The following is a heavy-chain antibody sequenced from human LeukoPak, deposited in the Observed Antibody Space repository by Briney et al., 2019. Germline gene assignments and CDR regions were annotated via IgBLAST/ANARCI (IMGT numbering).Heavy chain of an antibody. V-gene: IGHV4-38-2*02. CDR3: ARVAERTWLPYDAAFDI. D-gene: IGHD3-9*01. J-gene: IGHJ3*02. CDR1: GYSISGGYY. CDR2: IYHGGST. Sequence: PSQTLSLTCTVSGYSISGGYYLGWIRQPPGKGLEWIGTIYHGGSTYYNPSLESRVTISLDTSKNHFSLNLTSVAAADTAMYYCARVAERTWLPYDAAFDIWGLGTMVTVSS.